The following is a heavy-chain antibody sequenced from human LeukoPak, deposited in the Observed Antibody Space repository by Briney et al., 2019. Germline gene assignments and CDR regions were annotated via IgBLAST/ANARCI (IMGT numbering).Heavy chain of an antibody. J-gene: IGHJ4*02. CDR2: IYYSGGT. CDR3: ASGDNDPLFDY. Sequence: SETLSLTCTVSGGSISSGGYYWSWIRQHPGKGLEWIGCIYYSGGTNYNPSLKGRVTISIDTSKNQFSLSLNYMTAADTAVYYCASGDNDPLFDYWGQGTLVTVSS. CDR1: GGSISSGGYY. V-gene: IGHV4-31*03. D-gene: IGHD1-1*01.